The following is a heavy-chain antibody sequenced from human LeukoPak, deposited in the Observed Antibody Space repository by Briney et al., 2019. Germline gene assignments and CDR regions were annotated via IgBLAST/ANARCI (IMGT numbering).Heavy chain of an antibody. Sequence: ASVKVSCKASGGTFSSYAISWARQAPGQGLEWMGGIIPIFGTANYAQKFQGRVTITADESTSTAYMELSSLRSEDTAVYYCARSRTTGTTFDYYYYMDVWGKGTTVTVSS. CDR1: GGTFSSYA. CDR2: IIPIFGTA. V-gene: IGHV1-69*13. J-gene: IGHJ6*03. D-gene: IGHD1-1*01. CDR3: ARSRTTGTTFDYYYYMDV.